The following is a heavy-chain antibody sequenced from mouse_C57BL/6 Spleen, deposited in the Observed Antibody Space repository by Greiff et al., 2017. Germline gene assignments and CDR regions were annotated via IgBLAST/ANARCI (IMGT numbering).Heavy chain of an antibody. V-gene: IGHV1-15*01. CDR3: TVGLYDYATWFAY. Sequence: QVQLKESGAELVRPGASVTLSCKASGYTFTDYEMHWVKQTPVHGLEWIGAIDPETGGTAYNQKFKGKAILTADKSSSTAYMELRSLTSEDSAVYYCTVGLYDYATWFAYWGQVTLVTVSA. CDR1: GYTFTDYE. J-gene: IGHJ3*01. CDR2: IDPETGGT. D-gene: IGHD2-4*01.